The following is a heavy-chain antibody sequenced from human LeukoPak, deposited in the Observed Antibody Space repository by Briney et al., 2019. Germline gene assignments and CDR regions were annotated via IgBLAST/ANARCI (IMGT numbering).Heavy chain of an antibody. Sequence: SESLSLTCAVSGGYISTYYWSWVRQPPGRGLEWIGDIHFSGDTKYNRSLKSRVSISIDTSKNQFSLKLSSVTAADTAVYFCARDLRGSWGYDSDYWGQGTLVIVSS. CDR2: IHFSGDT. J-gene: IGHJ4*02. D-gene: IGHD5-12*01. CDR1: GGYISTYY. V-gene: IGHV4-59*12. CDR3: ARDLRGSWGYDSDY.